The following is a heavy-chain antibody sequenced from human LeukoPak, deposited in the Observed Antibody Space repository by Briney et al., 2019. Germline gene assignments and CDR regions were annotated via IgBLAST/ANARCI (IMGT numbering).Heavy chain of an antibody. CDR3: ARGPRDASEIQYFQH. CDR2: MSPNSGNT. V-gene: IGHV1-8*03. Sequence: ASVKVSCKASGYTFTSYDINWVRQATGQGLEWMGWMSPNSGNTGYAQKFQGRVTITRNTSISTAYMELSSLRSEDTAVYYCARGPRDASEIQYFQHWGQGTLVTVSS. D-gene: IGHD3-16*01. J-gene: IGHJ1*01. CDR1: GYTFTSYD.